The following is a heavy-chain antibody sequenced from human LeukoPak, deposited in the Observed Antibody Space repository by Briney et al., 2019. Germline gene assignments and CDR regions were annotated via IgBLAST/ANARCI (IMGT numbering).Heavy chain of an antibody. CDR1: GFTFSNYA. CDR3: VRECRNGQEGIDP. J-gene: IGHJ5*02. D-gene: IGHD1-14*01. V-gene: IGHV3-23*01. Sequence: GGSLRVSCAASGFTFSNYAMSWVRPAPGRGLEWVSSITAGGDQTFYRDSVQDRFAICRHQYKNTVSLERNNLRGEDTAIYYCVRECRNGQEGIDPWGQGNLVTVSS. CDR2: ITAGGDQT.